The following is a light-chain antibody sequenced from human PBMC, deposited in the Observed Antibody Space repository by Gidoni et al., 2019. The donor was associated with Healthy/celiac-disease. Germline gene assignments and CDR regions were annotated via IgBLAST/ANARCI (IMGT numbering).Light chain of an antibody. J-gene: IGKJ1*01. V-gene: IGKV1-39*01. CDR2: SAS. Sequence: DIQMTQSPSSLSASVGDRVTITCRASQSISSYLNWYQQKPGKATKLLIYSASSLQSGVPSRFSGSGSGTDFTLTISSMKPEDFATYYCQQSYSTPPTFGRGTKVEIK. CDR1: QSISSY. CDR3: QQSYSTPPT.